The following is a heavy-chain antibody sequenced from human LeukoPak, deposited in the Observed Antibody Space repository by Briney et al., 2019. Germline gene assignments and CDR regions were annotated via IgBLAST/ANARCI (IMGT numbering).Heavy chain of an antibody. Sequence: GGSLRLSCAASGFTFSRHGMSWVRQAPGKGLEWVSAISGVVVSTYYADSVQGRFIISGDNSKNSLYLQMNSLRAEDTAVYYCVRGGFYRYSGTSGDYWGQGSQVTVSS. CDR2: ISGVVVST. J-gene: IGHJ4*02. CDR1: GFTFSRHG. D-gene: IGHD1-26*01. V-gene: IGHV3-23*01. CDR3: VRGGFYRYSGTSGDY.